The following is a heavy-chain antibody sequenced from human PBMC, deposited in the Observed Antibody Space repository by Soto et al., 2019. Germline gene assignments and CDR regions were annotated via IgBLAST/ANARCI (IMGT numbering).Heavy chain of an antibody. J-gene: IGHJ4*02. CDR1: GFTLSSYS. D-gene: IGHD1-1*01. V-gene: IGHV3-21*01. CDR3: ARFGGTTTLDF. Sequence: PGGSLRLSCAASGFTLSSYSMTWVRQAPGKGLEWVSSTSSSSTYIYYADSVKGRFTISRDNAKNSLFLQMNSLRAEDTAVYYCARFGGTTTLDFWGQGTLVTVSS. CDR2: TSSSSTYI.